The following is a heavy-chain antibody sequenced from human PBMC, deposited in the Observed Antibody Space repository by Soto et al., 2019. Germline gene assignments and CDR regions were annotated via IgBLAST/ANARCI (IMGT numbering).Heavy chain of an antibody. CDR1: GSTFSNYA. V-gene: IGHV3-23*01. CDR3: AKDRGPVAAAFDS. CDR2: ITSSGDKT. J-gene: IGHJ4*02. Sequence: VGSLRLSCAASGSTFSNYAMSWVRQAPGKGLEWLSSITSSGDKTYFADSVKGRFTISRDNSKSTLYLQMNSLRVEDSAVYKCAKDRGPVAAAFDSWGQGTQVTVSS. D-gene: IGHD6-13*01.